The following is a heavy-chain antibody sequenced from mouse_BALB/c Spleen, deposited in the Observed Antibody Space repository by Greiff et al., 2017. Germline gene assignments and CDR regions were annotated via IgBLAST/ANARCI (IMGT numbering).Heavy chain of an antibody. Sequence: VKLQESGPGLVAPSQSLSITCTVSGFSLTSYDISWIRQPPGKGLEWLGVIWTGGGTNYNSAFMSRLSISKDNSKSQVFLKMNSLQTDDTAIYYCVRIPYGNYAMDYWGQGTSVTVSS. CDR1: GFSLTSYD. CDR2: IWTGGGT. CDR3: VRIPYGNYAMDY. J-gene: IGHJ4*01. V-gene: IGHV2-9-2*01. D-gene: IGHD2-1*01.